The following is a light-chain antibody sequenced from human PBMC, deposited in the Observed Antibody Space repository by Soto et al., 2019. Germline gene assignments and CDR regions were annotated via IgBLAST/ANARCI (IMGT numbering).Light chain of an antibody. CDR3: GTWDSSLSVFV. CDR1: TSNIGNDY. Sequence: QSVLTQPPSVSATPGQTVTISCSGSTSNIGNDYVSWFQQLPGTAPKLLIHNNNQRPSGIPDRFSGSKVGTSGTLAITGLQTGDEADYYCGTWDSSLSVFVFGTGTKLTVL. V-gene: IGLV1-51*01. CDR2: NNN. J-gene: IGLJ1*01.